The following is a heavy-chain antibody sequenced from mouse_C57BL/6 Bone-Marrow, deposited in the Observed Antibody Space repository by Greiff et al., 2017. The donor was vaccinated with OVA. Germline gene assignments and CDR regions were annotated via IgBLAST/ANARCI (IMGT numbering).Heavy chain of an antibody. CDR2: ISGGGGNT. Sequence: EVKLVESGGGLVKPGGSLKLSCAASGFTFSSYTMSWVRQTPEKRLEWVATISGGGGNTDYPDSVKGRFTISRDNAKNTLYLQMSSLRSEDTAFYYCARLVSNYEYYAIDYWGQGTSATVSS. J-gene: IGHJ4*01. V-gene: IGHV5-9*01. CDR3: ARLVSNYEYYAIDY. CDR1: GFTFSSYT. D-gene: IGHD2-5*01.